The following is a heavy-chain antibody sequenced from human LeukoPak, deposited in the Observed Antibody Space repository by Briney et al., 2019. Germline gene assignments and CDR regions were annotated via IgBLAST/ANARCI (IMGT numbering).Heavy chain of an antibody. D-gene: IGHD1-1*01. CDR2: IDNSGNT. Sequence: SETLSLTCTVSGGSISSDYWSWIRQPPGKGLEGIGYIDNSGNTNYNPSLKSRVTISVDTPKNQFSLRLNSVTAADTAVYYCATSTGTIYTWFDPWGQGTLVTVSS. CDR3: ATSTGTIYTWFDP. J-gene: IGHJ5*02. CDR1: GGSISSDY. V-gene: IGHV4-59*01.